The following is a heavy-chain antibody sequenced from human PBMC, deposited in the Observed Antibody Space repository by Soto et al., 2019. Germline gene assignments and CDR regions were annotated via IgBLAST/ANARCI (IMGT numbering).Heavy chain of an antibody. CDR1: GGTFSSYA. CDR3: ARGVPAAMSDYYYYYYMDV. CDR2: IIPIFGTA. Sequence: SVKVSCKASGGTFSSYAISWVRQAPGQGLEWMGGIIPIFGTANYAQKFQGRVTITADESTSTAYMELSSLRSEDTAVYYCARGVPAAMSDYYYYYYMDVWGKGTTVTAP. J-gene: IGHJ6*03. D-gene: IGHD2-2*01. V-gene: IGHV1-69*13.